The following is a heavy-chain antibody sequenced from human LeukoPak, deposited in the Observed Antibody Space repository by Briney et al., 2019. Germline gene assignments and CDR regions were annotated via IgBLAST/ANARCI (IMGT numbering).Heavy chain of an antibody. CDR1: VGSISSYY. D-gene: IGHD3-22*01. Sequence: SETLSLTCTLSVGSISSYYWSWIRHPPRKGLGRIGYIYYSGSTNYSPTLKSRVTISVDTSKNQFSLKLSSVTAADTAVYYCARGDSSSYYLISSTDAFDIWGQGTMVTVSS. J-gene: IGHJ3*02. V-gene: IGHV4-59*01. CDR3: ARGDSSSYYLISSTDAFDI. CDR2: IYYSGST.